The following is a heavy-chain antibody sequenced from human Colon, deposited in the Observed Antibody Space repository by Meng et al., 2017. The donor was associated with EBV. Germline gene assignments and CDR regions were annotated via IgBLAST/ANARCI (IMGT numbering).Heavy chain of an antibody. V-gene: IGHV4-61*01. Sequence: QGQHQESVPGFVKPPETLSLTCTVSGDSVSTGRDYWSWIRQPPGKGLEWIAYIYYIGGTNYNPSLKSRLTISLDTSKNQFSLSLRSVTAADTAVYYCARVSGRSFDPWGQGTLVTVSS. D-gene: IGHD3-10*01. J-gene: IGHJ5*02. CDR2: IYYIGGT. CDR1: GDSVSTGRDY. CDR3: ARVSGRSFDP.